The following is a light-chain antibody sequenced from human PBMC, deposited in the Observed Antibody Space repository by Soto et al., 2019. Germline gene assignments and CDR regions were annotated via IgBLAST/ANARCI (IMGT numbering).Light chain of an antibody. CDR3: QQYGDSSWT. Sequence: ALTQFPGTLSSSPGERATLSCRASQSVSSSYLAWYQQKPGQAPRLLIYGASSRATGIPDRFSGSGSGTDFTLTINRLEPEDFAVYFCQQYGDSSWTFGQGTKVEI. V-gene: IGKV3-20*01. CDR2: GAS. J-gene: IGKJ1*01. CDR1: QSVSSSY.